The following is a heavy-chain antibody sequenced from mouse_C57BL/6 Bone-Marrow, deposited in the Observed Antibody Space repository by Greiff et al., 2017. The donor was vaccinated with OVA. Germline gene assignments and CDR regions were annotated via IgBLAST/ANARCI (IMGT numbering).Heavy chain of an antibody. D-gene: IGHD1-1*02. CDR3: ARDLAGGGFDY. Sequence: VKLVESGGGLVKPGGSLKLSCAASGFTFSSYAMSWVRQTPEKRLEWVATISDGGSYTYYPDNVKGRFTISRDNAKNNLYLQMSHLKSEDTAMYYCARDLAGGGFDYWGQGTTLTVSS. V-gene: IGHV5-4*01. CDR1: GFTFSSYA. CDR2: ISDGGSYT. J-gene: IGHJ2*01.